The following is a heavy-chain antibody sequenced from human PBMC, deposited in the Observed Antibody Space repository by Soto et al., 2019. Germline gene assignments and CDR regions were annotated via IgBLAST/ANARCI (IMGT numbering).Heavy chain of an antibody. J-gene: IGHJ4*02. CDR1: GFTFSSYT. V-gene: IGHV3-23*01. CDR2: ISSSGGST. Sequence: EVQLLESGGGLVQPGGSLRLSCAASGFTFSSYTMSWVRQGPGKGLEWVSGISSSGGSTVYADSVKGRFTISRDNLKNTLYLQMNSLSAKDPAVYYCAKGWGDYWGQGTPVTVSS. D-gene: IGHD7-27*01. CDR3: AKGWGDY.